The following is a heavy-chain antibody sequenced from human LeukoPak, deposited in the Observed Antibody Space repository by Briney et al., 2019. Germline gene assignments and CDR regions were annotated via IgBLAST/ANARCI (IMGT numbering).Heavy chain of an antibody. Sequence: GGSLRLSCAASGFTFSNYGMHWVRQAPGKGLEWVAFIRYDGSNKYYADSVKGRFTISRDNSENTLYLQMNSLRAEDTAVYYCAKDRRYTYYYDSSGHPPFDYWGQGTLVTVSS. CDR2: IRYDGSNK. CDR1: GFTFSNYG. D-gene: IGHD3-22*01. V-gene: IGHV3-30*02. CDR3: AKDRRYTYYYDSSGHPPFDY. J-gene: IGHJ4*02.